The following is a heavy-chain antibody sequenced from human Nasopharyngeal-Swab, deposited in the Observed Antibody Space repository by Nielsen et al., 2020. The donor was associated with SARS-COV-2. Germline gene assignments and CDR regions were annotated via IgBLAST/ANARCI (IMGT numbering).Heavy chain of an antibody. CDR2: IKQDGSEK. Sequence: WIRQPPGKGLEWVANIKQDGSEKYYVDSVKGRFTIFRDNAKNSLYLQMNSLRAEDTAVYYCARVGSIFGVVMGENFDYWGQGTLVTVSS. V-gene: IGHV3-7*01. J-gene: IGHJ4*02. CDR3: ARVGSIFGVVMGENFDY. D-gene: IGHD3-3*02.